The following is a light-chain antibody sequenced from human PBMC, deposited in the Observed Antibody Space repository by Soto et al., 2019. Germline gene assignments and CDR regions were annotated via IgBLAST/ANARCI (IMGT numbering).Light chain of an antibody. V-gene: IGKV3-15*01. Sequence: EIVMTQSPATLSVSPGERATLSCRASHSVSSNLAWYQQKPGQAPRLLIYGASTRATGIPARFSGSGSGTEFNLTISSLQSEDFAVYYCQQYNNWPPYTFGQGTKLEIK. CDR2: GAS. CDR3: QQYNNWPPYT. CDR1: HSVSSN. J-gene: IGKJ2*01.